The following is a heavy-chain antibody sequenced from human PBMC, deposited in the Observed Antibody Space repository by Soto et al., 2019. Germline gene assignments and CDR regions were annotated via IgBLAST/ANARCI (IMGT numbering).Heavy chain of an antibody. D-gene: IGHD1-7*01. CDR1: VWAFISYC. CDR3: ARGEGRLVGTWLEH. Sequence: PSETLSLTCYFYVWAFISYCWNLIRQPPVNGLEWLGQINHSGSTNYNPSLESRVIISLDASKTQFSLKLTSVTAAETAVYYCARGEGRLVGTWLEHRGQGNMVNVSS. J-gene: IGHJ5*02. V-gene: IGHV4-34*01. CDR2: INHSGST.